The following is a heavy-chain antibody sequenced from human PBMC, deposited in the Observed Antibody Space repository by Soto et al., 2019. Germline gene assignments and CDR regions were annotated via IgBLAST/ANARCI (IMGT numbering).Heavy chain of an antibody. CDR1: GYTFTSYG. V-gene: IGHV1-18*01. CDR2: ISAYNGNT. Sequence: QVQLVQSGAEVKKPGASLKVSCKASGYTFTSYGISWVRQAPGQGLEWMGRISAYNGNTNYAQKLQGRVTMTTDTSTSTDYMELRSLRADDTAVYYCARESSSSSHDYWGQGTLVTVAS. J-gene: IGHJ4*02. CDR3: ARESSSSSHDY. D-gene: IGHD6-13*01.